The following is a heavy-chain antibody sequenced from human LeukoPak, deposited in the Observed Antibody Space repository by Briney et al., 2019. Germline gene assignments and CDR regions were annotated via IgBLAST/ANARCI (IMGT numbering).Heavy chain of an antibody. D-gene: IGHD5-18*01. Sequence: SETLSLTCTVSGGSISSYYWSWIRQPAGKGLEWIGSIYYSGSTYYNPSLKSRVTMSVDTSKNQFSLKLSSVTAAGTAVYCCARHRRDGRYSHAFDIWGQGTMVTVSS. CDR3: ARHRRDGRYSHAFDI. J-gene: IGHJ3*02. CDR1: GGSISSYY. CDR2: IYYSGST. V-gene: IGHV4-59*04.